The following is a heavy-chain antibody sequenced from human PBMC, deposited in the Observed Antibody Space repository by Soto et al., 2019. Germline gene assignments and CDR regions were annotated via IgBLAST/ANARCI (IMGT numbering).Heavy chain of an antibody. CDR1: GYTFTSYA. Sequence: ASVKVSCKASGYTFTSYAMHWLRQAPGQRLEWMGWINAGNANTKYSQKFQGSVTFTRDTSASTAYMELSSLRSEDTAVYYCARAPSWSSFDYWAQGTLVTVSS. J-gene: IGHJ4*02. CDR3: ARAPSWSSFDY. V-gene: IGHV1-3*01. D-gene: IGHD6-13*01. CDR2: INAGNANT.